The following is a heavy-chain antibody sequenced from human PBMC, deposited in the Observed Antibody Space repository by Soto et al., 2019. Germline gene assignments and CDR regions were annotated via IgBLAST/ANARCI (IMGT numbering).Heavy chain of an antibody. D-gene: IGHD2-15*01. CDR2: ISYDGSIN. CDR1: GFSFSTYA. J-gene: IGHJ4*02. CDR3: ATNLYSRSSLWYTGY. V-gene: IGHV3-30-3*01. Sequence: QVQLVESGGGVVQPGRSLRLACAASGFSFSTYAMHWVRQAPGKGLEWVSLISYDGSINYYADYVKGRFTISRDDSKNTLYLQMNSLRPEDTAVYHCATNLYSRSSLWYTGYWGQGTLVTVSS.